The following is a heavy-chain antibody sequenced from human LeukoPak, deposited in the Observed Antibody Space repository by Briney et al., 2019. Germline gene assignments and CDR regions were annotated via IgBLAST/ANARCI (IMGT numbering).Heavy chain of an antibody. V-gene: IGHV4-38-2*02. D-gene: IGHD3-3*01. Sequence: PSETLSLTCSFSGYSISSGYYWGWIRQPPGQGLEWIGNIYHSGSTYYNPSLKSRVTVSVDTSKNQFSLKLSSVTAADTAVYYCAGDFWSGYYFRDWGQGTLVTVSS. CDR1: GYSISSGYY. CDR2: IYHSGST. J-gene: IGHJ4*02. CDR3: AGDFWSGYYFRD.